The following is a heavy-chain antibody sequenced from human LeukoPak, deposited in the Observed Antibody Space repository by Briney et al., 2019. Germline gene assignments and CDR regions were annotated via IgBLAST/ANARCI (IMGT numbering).Heavy chain of an antibody. CDR1: GFTFSSYA. CDR3: AKEGDAYGDYPGY. CDR2: ISGSGGST. V-gene: IGHV3-23*01. D-gene: IGHD4-17*01. J-gene: IGHJ4*02. Sequence: GGSLRLSCAASGFTFSSYAMSWVRQAPGKGLEWVSAISGSGGSTYYADSVKGRFTISRDNSKTPLYLQMNSLRAEDTAVYYCAKEGDAYGDYPGYWGQGTLVTVSS.